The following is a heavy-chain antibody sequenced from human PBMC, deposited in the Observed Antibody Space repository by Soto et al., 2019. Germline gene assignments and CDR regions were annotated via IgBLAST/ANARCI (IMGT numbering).Heavy chain of an antibody. CDR1: GFTFSSYS. Sequence: EVQLVESGGGLVKPGGSLRLSCAASGFTFSSYSMNWVRQAPGKGLEWVSSISSSSSYIYYADSVKGRFTISRDNAKNSLYLQMNSLRAEDTAVYYCARSGTAGGGMDVWGQGTTVTVS. V-gene: IGHV3-21*01. CDR2: ISSSSSYI. D-gene: IGHD3-10*01. CDR3: ARSGTAGGGMDV. J-gene: IGHJ6*02.